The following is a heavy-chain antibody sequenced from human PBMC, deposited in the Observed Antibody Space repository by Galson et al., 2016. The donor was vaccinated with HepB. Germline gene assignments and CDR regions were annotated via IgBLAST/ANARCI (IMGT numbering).Heavy chain of an antibody. CDR3: AHLRRFHDYTNVAYGMDC. CDR2: IYWDDDK. D-gene: IGHD4-11*01. J-gene: IGHJ6*02. CDR1: GFSLNNNGVG. V-gene: IGHV2-5*02. Sequence: PALVKPTQTLTLTCTFSGFSLNNNGVGVGWIRQPPGKALEWLALIYWDDDKRYSPSLKSRLTLTKDTSKNQVVLRMTNMDPVDTATYYYAHLRRFHDYTNVAYGMDCGGQGATVTVSS.